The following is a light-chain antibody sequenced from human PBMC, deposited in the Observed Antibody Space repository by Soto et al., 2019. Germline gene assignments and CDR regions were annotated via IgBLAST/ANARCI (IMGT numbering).Light chain of an antibody. CDR1: RNINGNY. V-gene: IGKV3-20*01. CDR3: QQSGRSPWP. CDR2: GTS. Sequence: EIVLTQSPGTLSLSPGERATLSCRASRNINGNYLGWYQLKRGQAHRLRIYGTSTRDTGITDSFSGSGSGTDFSLTLSRLELEDFAVYYCQQSGRSPWPFGQGTKEE. J-gene: IGKJ1*01.